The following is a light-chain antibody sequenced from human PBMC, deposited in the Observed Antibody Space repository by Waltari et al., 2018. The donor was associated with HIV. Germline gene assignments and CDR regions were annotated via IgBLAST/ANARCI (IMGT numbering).Light chain of an antibody. CDR3: QQFGSSPQGSRVT. CDR1: QSVSSSY. J-gene: IGKJ2*01. CDR2: GAS. V-gene: IGKV3-20*01. Sequence: EIVLTQSPGTLSLSPGESATLSCRASQSVSSSYLAWYQQKPGQAPRLLIYGASSRATGIPDRFSGSGSGTDFTLTISRLEPEDFAVYYCQQFGSSPQGSRVTFGQGTKLEIK.